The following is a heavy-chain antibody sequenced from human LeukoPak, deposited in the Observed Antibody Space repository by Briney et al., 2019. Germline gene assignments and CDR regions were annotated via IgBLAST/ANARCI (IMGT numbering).Heavy chain of an antibody. D-gene: IGHD3-10*01. V-gene: IGHV3-23*01. J-gene: IGHJ4*02. CDR1: GFTFSSYA. CDR3: AKMAWLGDLSGEDY. Sequence: PGGSLRLSCAASGFTFSSYAMSWVRQAPGKGLEWVSATDGSGGSTFYGDSVRGRFTISRDNSKNTLYLQMNSLRVEDTAVYYCAKMAWLGDLSGEDYWGQGTLVTVSS. CDR2: TDGSGGST.